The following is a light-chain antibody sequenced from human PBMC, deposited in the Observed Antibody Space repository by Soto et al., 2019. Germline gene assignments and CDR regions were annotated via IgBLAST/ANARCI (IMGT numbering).Light chain of an antibody. CDR2: AAS. V-gene: IGKV1-39*01. CDR1: QDIDNS. CDR3: QQSYSTPWT. Sequence: IQLTQSPSSLSASVGETVTITCRASQDIDNSLNWYQQKPGKAPKLLIYAASSLQSGVPSRFSGSGSGTDFTLTISSLQPEDFATYYCQQSYSTPWTFGQGTKVEIK. J-gene: IGKJ1*01.